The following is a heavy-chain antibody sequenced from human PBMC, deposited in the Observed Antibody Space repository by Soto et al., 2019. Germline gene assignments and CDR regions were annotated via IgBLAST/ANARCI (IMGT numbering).Heavy chain of an antibody. Sequence: SETLSLTCAVYGLSFRGYYWSWIRQPPGKGLEWIGEINHSGSTNYNPSLKSRVTISVDTSKNQFSLKLSSVTAADTAVYYCARVVRGSRRASYFDYWGQGTLVTVSS. CDR1: GLSFRGYY. D-gene: IGHD5-12*01. CDR3: ARVVRGSRRASYFDY. J-gene: IGHJ4*02. V-gene: IGHV4-34*01. CDR2: INHSGST.